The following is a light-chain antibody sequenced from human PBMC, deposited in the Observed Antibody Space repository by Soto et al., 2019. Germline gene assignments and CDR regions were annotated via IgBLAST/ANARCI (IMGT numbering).Light chain of an antibody. Sequence: QSALTQPASVSGSPGQSITISCTGTSSDVGGYNFVSWYQQHPGKAPRLMIFDVDNRPSGVSTRFSGSKSGNTASLTISGLQAEDEADYYCCSHSGSSTIVVFGGGTKHRP. CDR2: DVD. J-gene: IGLJ2*01. V-gene: IGLV2-14*03. CDR1: SSDVGGYNF. CDR3: CSHSGSSTIVV.